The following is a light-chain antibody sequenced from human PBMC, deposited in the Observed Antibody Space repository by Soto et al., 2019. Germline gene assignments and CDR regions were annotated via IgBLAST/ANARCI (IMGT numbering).Light chain of an antibody. V-gene: IGKV3D-15*01. Sequence: EIVMTQSPATLSVSPGERATLSCRTSQSVNDNLAWYQQKPGQAPRLLVYGASIGATGIPARFSGSGSGTEFTLTISSLQPDDFATYYCQQYNSYSWTFGQGTKVDIK. CDR3: QQYNSYSWT. CDR2: GAS. J-gene: IGKJ1*01. CDR1: QSVNDN.